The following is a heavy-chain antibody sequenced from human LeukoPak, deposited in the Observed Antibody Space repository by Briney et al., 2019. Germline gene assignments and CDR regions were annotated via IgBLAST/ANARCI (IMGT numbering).Heavy chain of an antibody. CDR3: TALDFSSGSSVDY. Sequence: KPSETLSLTCAVSGYSISSGYYWGWIRQPPGKGLEWIGSIYHSGSTYYNPSLKSRVTISVDTSKNQFSLKLSSVTAADTAVYYCTALDFSSGSSVDYWGQGTLVTVSS. CDR2: IYHSGST. J-gene: IGHJ4*02. D-gene: IGHD3-3*01. CDR1: GYSISSGYY. V-gene: IGHV4-38-2*01.